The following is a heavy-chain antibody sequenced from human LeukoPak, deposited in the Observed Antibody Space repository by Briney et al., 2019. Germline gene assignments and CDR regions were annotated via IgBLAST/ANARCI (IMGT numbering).Heavy chain of an antibody. CDR1: GRSFSGYL. Sequence: PSETLSLTCAVSGRSFSGYLWIWVRQPPGKGLELVGEINHSGNTNYNPSLESRVTISVDTSKNQLSLKLTSGTAADTAVYYCAKQIHNAFDLWGQGTMVTVSS. V-gene: IGHV4-34*01. J-gene: IGHJ3*01. CDR3: AKQIHNAFDL. D-gene: IGHD1/OR15-1a*01. CDR2: INHSGNT.